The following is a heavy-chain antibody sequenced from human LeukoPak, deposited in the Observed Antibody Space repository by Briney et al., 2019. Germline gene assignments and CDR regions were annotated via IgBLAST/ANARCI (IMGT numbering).Heavy chain of an antibody. CDR1: GFTFSSYS. J-gene: IGHJ4*02. V-gene: IGHV3-21*01. Sequence: GGSLRLSCAASGFTFSSYSMNWVRQAPGKVLEWVSSISSSSRYIYYADSVKGRFTISRDNAKKSLFLQMNSLRAEDTAVYYCATEGAYDSSGYYLGYFDYWGQGTLVTVSS. CDR3: ATEGAYDSSGYYLGYFDY. CDR2: ISSSSRYI. D-gene: IGHD3-22*01.